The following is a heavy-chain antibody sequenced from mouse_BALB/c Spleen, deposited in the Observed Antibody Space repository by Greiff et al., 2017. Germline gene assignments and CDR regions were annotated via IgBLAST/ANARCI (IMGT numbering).Heavy chain of an antibody. V-gene: IGHV2-4-1*01. CDR1: GFSLTSYG. D-gene: IGHD1-1*01. J-gene: IGHJ1*01. Sequence: VKLVESGPGLVQPSQSLSITCTVSGFSLTSYGVHWVRQSPGKGLEWLGVIWSGGSTDYNAAFISRLSISKDNSKSQVFFKMNSLQADDTAIYYCARSSPITTVVDRWYFDVWGAGTTVTVSS. CDR2: IWSGGST. CDR3: ARSSPITTVVDRWYFDV.